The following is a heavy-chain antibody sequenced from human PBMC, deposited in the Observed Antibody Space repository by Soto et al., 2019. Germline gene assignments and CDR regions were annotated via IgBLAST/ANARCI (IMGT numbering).Heavy chain of an antibody. D-gene: IGHD2-15*01. Sequence: GGSLRLSCVGTGLNFDDFAMHWVRQAPGKGLEWVSGITWNSRVLAYADSVKHRFTISRENARNSMFLRMNSVTVGDTAVYYCARAYTGRLPRRADYYYALDVWGQGIMVTVSS. CDR3: ARAYTGRLPRRADYYYALDV. CDR2: ITWNSRVL. V-gene: IGHV3-9*01. J-gene: IGHJ6*02. CDR1: GLNFDDFA.